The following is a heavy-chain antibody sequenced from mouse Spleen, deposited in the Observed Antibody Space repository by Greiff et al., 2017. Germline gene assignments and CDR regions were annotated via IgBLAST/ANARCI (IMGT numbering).Heavy chain of an antibody. Sequence: EVKLMESGGGLVKPGGSLKLSCAASGFTLSDYGMHWVRQSPEKGLEWVAYISSGSSTIYYADTVKGRFTISRDNAKNTLFLQMTSLRSEDTAMYYCARPRYGYWYFDVWGAGTTVTVSS. CDR2: ISSGSSTI. D-gene: IGHD2-14*01. J-gene: IGHJ1*01. CDR3: ARPRYGYWYFDV. CDR1: GFTLSDYG. V-gene: IGHV5-17*01.